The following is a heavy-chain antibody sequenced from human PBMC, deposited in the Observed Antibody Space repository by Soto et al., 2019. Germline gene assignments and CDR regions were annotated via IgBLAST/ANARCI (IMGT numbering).Heavy chain of an antibody. D-gene: IGHD5-12*01. J-gene: IGHJ4*02. V-gene: IGHV4-59*06. CDR2: IYYSGST. CDR1: GGSISSYY. CDR3: ARSVDIVATTFDY. Sequence: SETLSLTCTVSGGSISSYYWSWIRQPPGKGLEWIGYIYYSGSTYYNPSLKSRVTISVDTSKNQFSLKLSSVTAADTAVYYCARSVDIVATTFDYWGQGTLVTVSS.